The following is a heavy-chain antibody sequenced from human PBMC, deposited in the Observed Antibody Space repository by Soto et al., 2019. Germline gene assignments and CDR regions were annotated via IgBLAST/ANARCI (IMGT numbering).Heavy chain of an antibody. J-gene: IGHJ5*02. D-gene: IGHD3-3*01. V-gene: IGHV3-48*02. CDR2: ISSSSSTI. Sequence: LRLSCAASGFTFSSYSMNWVRQAPGKGLEWVSYISSSSSTIYYADSVKGRFTISRDNAKNSLYLQMNSLRDEDTAVYYCARIASYEFWSGPSDWFDPWGQGTLVTVSS. CDR1: GFTFSSYS. CDR3: ARIASYEFWSGPSDWFDP.